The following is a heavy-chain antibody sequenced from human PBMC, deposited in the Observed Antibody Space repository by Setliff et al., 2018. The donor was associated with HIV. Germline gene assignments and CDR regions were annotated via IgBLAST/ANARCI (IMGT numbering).Heavy chain of an antibody. V-gene: IGHV1-3*01. CDR3: ASPNVGCSGGTCYSGSAFDY. CDR1: GGTFSSYD. CDR2: INAGNGNT. Sequence: ASVKVSCKASGGTFSSYDISWVRQAPGQRLEWMGWINAGNGNTKYSQEFQDRVTITRDTSASTAYMELRSLRSDDTAIYYCASPNVGCSGGTCYSGSAFDYWGQGSPVTVS. D-gene: IGHD2-15*01. J-gene: IGHJ4*02.